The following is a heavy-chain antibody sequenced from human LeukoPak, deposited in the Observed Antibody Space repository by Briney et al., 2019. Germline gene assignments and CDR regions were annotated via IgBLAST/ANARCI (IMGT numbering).Heavy chain of an antibody. D-gene: IGHD3-3*02. CDR3: ARDYVNAFDN. V-gene: IGHV3-48*01. Sequence: GGSLRLSCAASGFSFSSYSINWVRQAPGKGLEWVSYISGDGNAKHYTDSVKGRFTISRDNAKNALYLQMNSLRAEDTAVYFCARDYVNAFDNWGQGTLVTVSS. CDR1: GFSFSSYS. J-gene: IGHJ4*02. CDR2: ISGDGNAK.